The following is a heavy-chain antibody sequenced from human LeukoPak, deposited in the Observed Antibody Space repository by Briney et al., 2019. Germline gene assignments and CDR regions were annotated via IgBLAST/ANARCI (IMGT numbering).Heavy chain of an antibody. V-gene: IGHV1-2*02. D-gene: IGHD5-24*01. J-gene: IGHJ4*02. CDR2: ITPGGGT. Sequence: ASVKVSCKASGYTFTYYAMHWVRQAPGQGLQWMGWITPGGGTNYPQKFQGRVAITWDTSNTTAYMDLSRLTSDDTAVYYCARDRYGDGFAHFDYWGQGALVTVSS. CDR3: ARDRYGDGFAHFDY. CDR1: GYTFTYYA.